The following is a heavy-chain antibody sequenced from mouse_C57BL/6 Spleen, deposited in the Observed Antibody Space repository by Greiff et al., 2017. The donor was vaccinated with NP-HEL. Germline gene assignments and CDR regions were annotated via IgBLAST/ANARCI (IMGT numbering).Heavy chain of an antibody. CDR3: ARDPAYWYFDV. Sequence: EVQGVESGPGMVKPSQSLSLTCTVTRYSITSGYDWHWIRHFPGNKLEWMGYISYSGSTNYNPSLKSRISITHDTSKNHFFLKLNSVTTEDTATYYCARDPAYWYFDVWGTGTTVTVSS. CDR2: ISYSGST. V-gene: IGHV3-1*01. CDR1: RYSITSGYD. J-gene: IGHJ1*03.